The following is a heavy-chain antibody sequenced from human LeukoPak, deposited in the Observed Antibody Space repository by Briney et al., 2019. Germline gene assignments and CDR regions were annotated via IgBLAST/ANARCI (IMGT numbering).Heavy chain of an antibody. J-gene: IGHJ3*02. V-gene: IGHV3-30*03. CDR2: MSSDGSNK. D-gene: IGHD6-19*01. CDR3: ARALSSGWSHAFDI. Sequence: PGGSLRLSCAASGFTFSSYAMSWVRQAPGKGLEWVAVMSSDGSNKYYADSVKGRFTISRDNSRNTMYLQMNSPRAEDTAVYYCARALSSGWSHAFDIWGQGTMVTVSS. CDR1: GFTFSSYA.